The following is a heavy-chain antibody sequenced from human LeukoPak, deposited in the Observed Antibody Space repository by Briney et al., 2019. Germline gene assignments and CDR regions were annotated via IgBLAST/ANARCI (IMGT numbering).Heavy chain of an antibody. CDR3: ARDRGSGFDY. D-gene: IGHD6-19*01. Sequence: PSETLSLTCTVSGGSISSYYWSWIRQPPGKGLEWIGYIHYSGSTNYNPSLKSRVTISVDTSKKQFPLKVRSLTAADTAVYYCARDRGSGFDYWGQGTLVTVSS. CDR2: IHYSGST. V-gene: IGHV4-59*01. J-gene: IGHJ4*01. CDR1: GGSISSYY.